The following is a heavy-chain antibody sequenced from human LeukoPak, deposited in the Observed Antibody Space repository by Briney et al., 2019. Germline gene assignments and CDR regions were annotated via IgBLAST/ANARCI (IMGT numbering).Heavy chain of an antibody. V-gene: IGHV4-59*10. CDR3: ARVGYCTSGSCDDYFYYYAMDV. Sequence: SETLSLTCAVYGGSFSGYYWNWIRQPAGKGLEWIGRIYSSGSTNYNPSLKSRVTMSVDTSKNQFSLKLSSVTAADTAVYYCARVGYCTSGSCDDYFYYYAMDVWGQGTTVTVSS. J-gene: IGHJ6*02. CDR2: IYSSGST. CDR1: GGSFSGYY. D-gene: IGHD2-15*01.